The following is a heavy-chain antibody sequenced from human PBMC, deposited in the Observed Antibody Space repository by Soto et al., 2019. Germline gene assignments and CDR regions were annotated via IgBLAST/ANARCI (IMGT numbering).Heavy chain of an antibody. CDR3: ATRTADYYYYGLDV. J-gene: IGHJ6*02. D-gene: IGHD1-1*01. CDR2: IYPGDSDT. CDR1: GYSFTSYW. Sequence: LGEALKISCTGSGYSFTSYWIVWVRQVPGKGLEWMGLIYPGDSDTRYSPSFQGQVTISAAKSISTAFLQWNSLKASDTAIYYCATRTADYYYYGLDVWGQGTTVTVSS. V-gene: IGHV5-51*01.